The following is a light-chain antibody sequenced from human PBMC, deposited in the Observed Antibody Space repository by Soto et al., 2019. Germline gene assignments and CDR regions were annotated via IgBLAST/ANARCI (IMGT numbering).Light chain of an antibody. CDR1: QGISSY. CDR2: AAS. CDR3: QQLNSYPPYT. Sequence: IQLTQSPSSLSASVGDRVTITCRASQGISSYLAWYQQKPGKAPKLLIYAASTLQSGVPSRFSGSGSGTDFTRTISSRQPEDFATYYCQQLNSYPPYTFGQGTKLEIK. V-gene: IGKV1-9*01. J-gene: IGKJ2*01.